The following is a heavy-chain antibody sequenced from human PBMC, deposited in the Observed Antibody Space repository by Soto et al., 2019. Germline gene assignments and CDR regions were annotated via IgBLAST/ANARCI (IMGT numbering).Heavy chain of an antibody. CDR2: ISYDGSHE. CDR1: GFIFSTYG. CDR3: AKDVLVVSGIPGGIDT. V-gene: IGHV3-30*18. D-gene: IGHD6-19*01. J-gene: IGHJ5*02. Sequence: PGGSLRLSCAASGFIFSTYGMHWVRQAPGKGLEWVATISYDGSHEYYADSVKGRFTISRDSSKYTLLLQMNSLRAEDTAVYYCAKDVLVVSGIPGGIDTWGQGTLVTVSS.